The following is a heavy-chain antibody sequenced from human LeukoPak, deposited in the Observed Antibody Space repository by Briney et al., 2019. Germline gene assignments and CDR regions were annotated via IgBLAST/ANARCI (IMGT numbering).Heavy chain of an antibody. J-gene: IGHJ2*01. CDR3: RVVTAIGYWYFDL. CDR1: GGSISTSNYY. CDR2: IFYSGST. Sequence: PSETLSLTCTVSGGSISTSNYYWGWIRQPPGKGLEWIGNIFYSGSTYYGPSLKSRVTISVDKSKNQFSLKLSSVTAADTAVYYCRVVTAIGYWYFDLWGRGTLVTVSS. D-gene: IGHD2-21*02. V-gene: IGHV4-39*07.